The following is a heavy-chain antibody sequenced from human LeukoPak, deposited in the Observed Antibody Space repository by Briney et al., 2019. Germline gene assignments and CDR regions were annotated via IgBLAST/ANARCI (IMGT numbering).Heavy chain of an antibody. CDR3: ARHPPYYYGSGKAKNWFDP. J-gene: IGHJ5*02. Sequence: PSETLSLTCTVSGGSISSYYWSWIRQPPGKGLEWIGYIYYSGSTNYNPPLKSRVPISVDTSKNQFSLKLSSVTAADTAVYYGARHPPYYYGSGKAKNWFDPRGQGTLVTVSS. CDR2: IYYSGST. D-gene: IGHD3-10*01. CDR1: GGSISSYY. V-gene: IGHV4-59*08.